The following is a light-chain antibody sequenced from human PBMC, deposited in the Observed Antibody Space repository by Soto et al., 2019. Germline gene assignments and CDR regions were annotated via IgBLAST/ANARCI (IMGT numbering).Light chain of an antibody. CDR1: QSISSY. CDR3: QQYYSYLYT. V-gene: IGKV1-39*01. Sequence: DIQMTQSPSSLSASVGDRVTITCRASQSISSYLNWYQQKPGKAPKLLIYAASSLQSGVPSRFSGSGSGTDFTLTISCLQSEDFATYYCQQYYSYLYTFGQGTKVDIK. CDR2: AAS. J-gene: IGKJ2*01.